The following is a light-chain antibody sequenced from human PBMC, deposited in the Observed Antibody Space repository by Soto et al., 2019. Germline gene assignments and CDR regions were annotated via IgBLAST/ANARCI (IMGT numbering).Light chain of an antibody. V-gene: IGLV2-14*01. J-gene: IGLJ2*01. CDR2: EVS. CDR3: SSYSGSSPLVI. Sequence: QSALTQPRSVSGPPGQSVTISCTGTSSDVGNYNYVSWYQQHPYKAPKLIIYEVSNRPSGISNHFSGSKSGNTASLTISGFQADDEADYYCSSYSGSSPLVIFGGGTKVTVL. CDR1: SSDVGNYNY.